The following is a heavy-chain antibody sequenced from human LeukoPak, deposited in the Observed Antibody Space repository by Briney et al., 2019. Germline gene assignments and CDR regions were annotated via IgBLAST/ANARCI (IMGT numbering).Heavy chain of an antibody. CDR3: ARSEDSSSQQYDY. D-gene: IGHD6-6*01. V-gene: IGHV1-69*05. CDR2: IIPIFGTA. Sequence: SVKVSCKASGGTFSSYAISWVRQAPGQGLEWMGRIIPIFGTANYAQKFQSRVTITTDESTSTAYMELSSLRSEDTAVYYCARSEDSSSQQYDYWGLGTLVTISS. J-gene: IGHJ4*02. CDR1: GGTFSSYA.